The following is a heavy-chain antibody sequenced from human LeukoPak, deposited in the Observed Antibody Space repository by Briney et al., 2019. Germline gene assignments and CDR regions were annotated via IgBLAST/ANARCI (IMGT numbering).Heavy chain of an antibody. Sequence: GGSLRLSCAASGFTFSSYAMHWVRQAPGKGLEWVAVISYDGSNKYYADSVKGRFTISRDNSKNSLYLQMNSLRAEDTAVYYCARDMGWQQFDCWGQGTLVTVSS. D-gene: IGHD5-24*01. CDR2: ISYDGSNK. J-gene: IGHJ4*02. CDR1: GFTFSSYA. CDR3: ARDMGWQQFDC. V-gene: IGHV3-30-3*01.